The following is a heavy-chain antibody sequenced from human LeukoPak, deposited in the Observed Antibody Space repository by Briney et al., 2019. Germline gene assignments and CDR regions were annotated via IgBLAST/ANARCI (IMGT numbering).Heavy chain of an antibody. J-gene: IGHJ5*02. CDR1: GGSISSYY. CDR3: ARDLGYCSGGSCYSNWFDP. Sequence: SETLSLTCTVSGGSISSYYWSWIRQPAGKGLEWIGRIYTSGGTNYNPSLKSRVTMSVDTSKNQFSLKLSSVTAADTAVYYCARDLGYCSGGSCYSNWFDPWGQGTLVTVSS. CDR2: IYTSGGT. D-gene: IGHD2-15*01. V-gene: IGHV4-4*07.